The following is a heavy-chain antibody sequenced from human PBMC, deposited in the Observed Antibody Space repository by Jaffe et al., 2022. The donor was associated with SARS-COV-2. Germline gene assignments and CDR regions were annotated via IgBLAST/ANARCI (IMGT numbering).Heavy chain of an antibody. V-gene: IGHV4-38-2*02. CDR2: IYHSGST. CDR3: ARVDLNYYDSSGYGRFGGENWYFDY. Sequence: QVQLQESGPGLVKPSETLSLTCTVSGYSISSGYYWGWIRQPPGKGLEWIGSIYHSGSTYYNPSLKSRVTISVDTSKNQFSLKLSSVTAADTAVYYCARVDLNYYDSSGYGRFGGENWYFDYWGQGTLVTVSS. D-gene: IGHD3-22*01. CDR1: GYSISSGYY. J-gene: IGHJ4*02.